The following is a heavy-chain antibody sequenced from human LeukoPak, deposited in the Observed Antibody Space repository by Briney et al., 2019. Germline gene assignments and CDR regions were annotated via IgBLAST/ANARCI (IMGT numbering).Heavy chain of an antibody. CDR1: GASFSIGSYY. D-gene: IGHD6-13*01. V-gene: IGHV4-61*01. Sequence: PSETLSLTCTVSGASFSIGSYYWTWIRQPPGKVLEWIGYVYYSGTTNYNPSLKSRVTISIDLSKNQFSLKLSSVTAADTAIYYCARDETKPAAGLEYWGQGALVTVSS. CDR2: VYYSGTT. J-gene: IGHJ4*02. CDR3: ARDETKPAAGLEY.